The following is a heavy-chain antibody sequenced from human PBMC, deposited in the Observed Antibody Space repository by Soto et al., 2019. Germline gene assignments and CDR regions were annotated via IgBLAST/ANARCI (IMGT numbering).Heavy chain of an antibody. D-gene: IGHD3-10*01. Sequence: PSVTMCLTSALYGGKFSGYDGSWIRQQPGKGLEWIGEINHSGSTNYNPSLKSRVTISVDTSKNQFSLKLSSVTAADTAVYYCARSKMMLWVRGYAFDIWGQGTMVTVSS. V-gene: IGHV4-34*01. J-gene: IGHJ3*02. CDR1: GGKFSGYD. CDR3: ARSKMMLWVRGYAFDI. CDR2: INHSGST.